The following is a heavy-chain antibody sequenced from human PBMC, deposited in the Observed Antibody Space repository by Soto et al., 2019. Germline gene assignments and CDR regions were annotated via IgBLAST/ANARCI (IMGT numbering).Heavy chain of an antibody. CDR1: GGSFSGYY. CDR3: ASDYYDSSGYYRGMDV. CDR2: INHSGST. Sequence: PSETLSLTCAVYGGSFSGYYWSWIRQPPGKGLEWIGEINHSGSTNYNPSLKSRVTISVDTSKNQFSLKLSSVTAADTAVYYCASDYYDSSGYYRGMDVWGQGTTVTVYS. V-gene: IGHV4-34*01. D-gene: IGHD3-22*01. J-gene: IGHJ6*02.